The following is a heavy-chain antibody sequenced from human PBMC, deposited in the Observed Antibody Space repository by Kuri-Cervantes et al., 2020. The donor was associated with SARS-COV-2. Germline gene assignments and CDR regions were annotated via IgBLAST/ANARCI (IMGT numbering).Heavy chain of an antibody. CDR1: GYTFTSYY. J-gene: IGHJ3*02. Sequence: ASVKVSCKASGYTFTSYYMHWVRQAPGQGLEWMGIINPSGGSTSYAQKFQGRVTMTRDTSTSTVYMELSSLRSEDTAVYYCARGYGDQPYEYDAFDIWGQGTMVTVSS. CDR3: ARGYGDQPYEYDAFDI. CDR2: INPSGGST. V-gene: IGHV1-46*01. D-gene: IGHD4-17*01.